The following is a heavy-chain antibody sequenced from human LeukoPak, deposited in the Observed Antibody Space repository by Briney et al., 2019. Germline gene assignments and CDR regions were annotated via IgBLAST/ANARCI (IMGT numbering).Heavy chain of an antibody. Sequence: GGSLRLSCAASGFTFRSYAMHWVRQAPGKGLEWVAVISYDASNKYYADSVKGRFTISRDNSKNTLYLQMNSLRAEDTAVYYCARARYYYYMDVWGKGTTVTVSS. CDR3: ARARYYYYMDV. CDR1: GFTFRSYA. J-gene: IGHJ6*03. CDR2: ISYDASNK. V-gene: IGHV3-30*04.